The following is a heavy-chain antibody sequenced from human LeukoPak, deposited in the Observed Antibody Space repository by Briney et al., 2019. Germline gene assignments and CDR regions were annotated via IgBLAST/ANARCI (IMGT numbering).Heavy chain of an antibody. D-gene: IGHD5-24*01. CDR2: VYHSGST. J-gene: IGHJ4*02. CDR1: GGSISTNHW. V-gene: IGHV4-4*02. Sequence: PSGTLSLTCAVSGGSISTNHWWSWVRQPPGKGLEWIGEVYHSGSTNYNPSLKSRVTISVDKSKNLFSLKLTSVTAADTAMYYCASARWDSWGQGTLVTVSS. CDR3: ASARWDS.